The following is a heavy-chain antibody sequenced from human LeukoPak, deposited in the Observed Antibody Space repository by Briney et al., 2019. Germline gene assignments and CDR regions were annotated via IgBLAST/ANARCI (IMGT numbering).Heavy chain of an antibody. D-gene: IGHD5-18*01. V-gene: IGHV3-23*01. Sequence: PGGSLRLSCAASGFTFSSYAMSWVRQAPGKGLEWVSAISGSGGSTYYADSVKGRFTISRDNSKNTLYLQMNSLRAEDTAVYYCASVSGYSYGLSFDYWGQGTLVTVSS. J-gene: IGHJ4*02. CDR2: ISGSGGST. CDR1: GFTFSSYA. CDR3: ASVSGYSYGLSFDY.